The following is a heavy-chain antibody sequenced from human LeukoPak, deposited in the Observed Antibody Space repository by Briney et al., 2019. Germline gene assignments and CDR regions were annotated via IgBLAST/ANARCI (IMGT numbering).Heavy chain of an antibody. Sequence: PSETLSLTCTVSGDSISSGSYFWSWVRQPAGKGLEWIGRIYTSGSTNYNPSLKSRVTISVDTSKNQFSLNLSSVTAADTAVYYCATAAAGFDDWGQGTLVTVSS. V-gene: IGHV4-61*02. CDR1: GDSISSGSYF. CDR3: ATAAAGFDD. D-gene: IGHD6-13*01. J-gene: IGHJ4*02. CDR2: IYTSGST.